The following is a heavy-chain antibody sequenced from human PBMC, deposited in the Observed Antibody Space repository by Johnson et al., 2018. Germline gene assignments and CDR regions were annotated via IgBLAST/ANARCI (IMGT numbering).Heavy chain of an antibody. CDR3: ARAARALTPSYYYMDV. CDR2: ISNDGRNK. CDR1: GFTFSSYA. V-gene: IGHV3-30*04. Sequence: QVQLVQSGGGVVQPGRSLRLSCAASGFTFSSYAMHWVRQAPGKGLESVAVISNDGRNKHSADSVKGRFTISRDNSKNTLYLQMNSLTGEDTAVYYCARAARALTPSYYYMDVWGKGTTVTVSS. J-gene: IGHJ6*03.